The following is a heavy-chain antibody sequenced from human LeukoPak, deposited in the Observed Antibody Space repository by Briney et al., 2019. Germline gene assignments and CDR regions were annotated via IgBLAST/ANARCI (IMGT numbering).Heavy chain of an antibody. J-gene: IGHJ4*02. D-gene: IGHD6-13*01. CDR2: IKNKSDGGKT. V-gene: IGHV3-15*01. CDR3: AAERYSSTWYFDY. CDR1: GFTFINAW. Sequence: GGSLRLSCAASGFTFINAWMSWVRQAPGKGLEWVGRIKNKSDGGKTDYAAPGKGRFTISRDDSKNTLYLQMNSLKTEDTAVYYCAAERYSSTWYFDYWGQGILVAVSS.